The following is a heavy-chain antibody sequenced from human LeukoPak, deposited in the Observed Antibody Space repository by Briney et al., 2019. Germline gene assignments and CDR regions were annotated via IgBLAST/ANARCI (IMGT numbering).Heavy chain of an antibody. J-gene: IGHJ6*03. CDR2: IYTSGST. CDR1: GGSISSGSYY. D-gene: IGHD1-20*01. V-gene: IGHV4-61*02. CDR3: ASYITGTVREEYYYYMDV. Sequence: SETLSLTCTVSGGSISSGSYYWSWIRQPAGKGLEWIGRIYTSGSTNYKPSLKSRVTISVDTSKNQFSLKLSSVTAADTAVYYCASYITGTVREEYYYYMDVWGKGTTVTVSS.